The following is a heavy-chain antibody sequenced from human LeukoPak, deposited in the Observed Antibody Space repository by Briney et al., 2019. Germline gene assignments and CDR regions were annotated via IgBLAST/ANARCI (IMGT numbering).Heavy chain of an antibody. D-gene: IGHD2-2*01. CDR1: GGTFSSYA. J-gene: IGHJ4*02. CDR3: ARVRAGGVVVPAAPFDY. CDR2: IIPIFGTA. V-gene: IGHV1-69*13. Sequence: ASVKVSCKASGGTFSSYAISWVRQAPGQGLEWMGGIIPIFGTANYAQKFQGRVTITADESTSTAYTELSSLRSEDTAVYYCARVRAGGVVVPAAPFDYWGQGTLVTVSS.